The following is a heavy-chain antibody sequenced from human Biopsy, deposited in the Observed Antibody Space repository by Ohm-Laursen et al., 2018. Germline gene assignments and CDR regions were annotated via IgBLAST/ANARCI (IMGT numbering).Heavy chain of an antibody. CDR1: GFTFSNYA. V-gene: IGHV3-23*01. CDR3: GKINPSSIYYYYDMDV. Sequence: SLRLSCAASGFTFSNYAMSWVRQAPGKGLEWVSAISGSAGNTNYADSVKGRFTISKDNSKNTLYLQLNSLRAEDTAFYYCGKINPSSIYYYYDMDVWGQGTTVTVSS. J-gene: IGHJ6*02. CDR2: ISGSAGNT.